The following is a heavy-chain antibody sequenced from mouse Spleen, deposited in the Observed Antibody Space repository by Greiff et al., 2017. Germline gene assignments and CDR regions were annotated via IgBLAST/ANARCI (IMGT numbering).Heavy chain of an antibody. Sequence: DVKLQESGGDLVKPGGSLKLSCAASGFTFSSYGMSWVRQTPDKRLEWVATISSGGSYTYYPDSVKGRFTISRDNAKNTLYLQMSSLKSEDTAMYYCARPPSGYFDVWGAGTTVTVSS. CDR2: ISSGGSYT. CDR1: GFTFSSYG. J-gene: IGHJ1*01. CDR3: ARPPSGYFDV. V-gene: IGHV5-6*02. D-gene: IGHD3-1*01.